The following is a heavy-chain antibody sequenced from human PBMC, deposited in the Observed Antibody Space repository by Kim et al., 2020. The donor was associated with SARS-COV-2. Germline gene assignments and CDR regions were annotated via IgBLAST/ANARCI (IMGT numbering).Heavy chain of an antibody. CDR3: ARETYSPIAAAGT. D-gene: IGHD6-13*01. Sequence: YAVSVKSRITINPDTSKNQSSLQLNSVTPEDTAVYYCARETYSPIAAAGTWGQGTLVTVSS. J-gene: IGHJ5*02. V-gene: IGHV6-1*01.